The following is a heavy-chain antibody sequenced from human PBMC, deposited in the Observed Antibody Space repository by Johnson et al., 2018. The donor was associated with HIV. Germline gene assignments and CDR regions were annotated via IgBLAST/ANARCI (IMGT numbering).Heavy chain of an antibody. CDR3: AKVLWEGDAFDI. CDR2: ISYDGNNK. V-gene: IGHV3-30*04. CDR1: GFTFSSYA. J-gene: IGHJ3*02. D-gene: IGHD2-2*01. Sequence: QVQLVESGGGVVQPGRSLRLSCAASGFTFSSYAMHWVRQAPGKGLEWVAVISYDGNNKYYADSVKGRFTISRDNSRNTLYLQMNSLRAEDTAVYYCAKVLWEGDAFDIWGQGTMVTVSS.